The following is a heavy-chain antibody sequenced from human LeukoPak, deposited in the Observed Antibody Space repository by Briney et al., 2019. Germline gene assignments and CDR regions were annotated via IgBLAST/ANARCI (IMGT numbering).Heavy chain of an antibody. V-gene: IGHV3-48*02. CDR2: ISSGSTK. CDR3: AGARIAAAGTTDSIGC. D-gene: IGHD6-13*01. J-gene: IGHJ4*02. CDR1: GFTFSSYN. Sequence: PGASLRLSCAASGFTFSSYNMNWVRQAPGKGLEWVSYISSGSTKYYADSVKGRFTISRDNAKNSLYLQMNSLSDEDTAVYYCAGARIAAAGTTDSIGCWGQGTLVTVSS.